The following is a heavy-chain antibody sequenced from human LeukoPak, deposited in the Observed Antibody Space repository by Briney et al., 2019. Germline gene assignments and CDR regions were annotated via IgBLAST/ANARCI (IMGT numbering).Heavy chain of an antibody. CDR3: ARQTDDLGYFQH. CDR2: IYYSGRT. CDR1: GGSISSYY. Sequence: SETLSLTCTVSGGSISSYYWSGIRQPPGKGLEWIGYIYYSGRTKYNPSLKSRVTISVDTSKNQFSLKLSSVTAADTAVYYCARQTDDLGYFQHWGQGTLVTVSS. V-gene: IGHV4-59*08. D-gene: IGHD3-16*01. J-gene: IGHJ1*01.